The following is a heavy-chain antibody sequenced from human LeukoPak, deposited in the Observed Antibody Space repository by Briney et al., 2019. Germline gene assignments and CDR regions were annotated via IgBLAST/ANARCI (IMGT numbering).Heavy chain of an antibody. CDR1: GFTVSSNY. CDR2: IYSGGST. V-gene: IGHV3-66*01. D-gene: IGHD2-2*01. J-gene: IGHJ4*02. Sequence: EGSLRLSCAASGFTVSSNYMSWVRQAPGKGLEWVSVIYSGGSTYYADSVKGRFTISRVNSKNTLYLQMNSLRAEDTAVYYCAKDGYCSSTSCYPAPYWGQGTLVTVSS. CDR3: AKDGYCSSTSCYPAPY.